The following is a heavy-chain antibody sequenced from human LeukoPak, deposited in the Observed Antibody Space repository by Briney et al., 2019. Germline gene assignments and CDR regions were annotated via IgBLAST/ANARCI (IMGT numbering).Heavy chain of an antibody. V-gene: IGHV3-9*01. Sequence: PGGSLRLSCAASGFTFDDYAMHWVRQAPGKGLEWVSGISRNSGSIGYADSVKGRFTISRDNAKNSLYLQMNSLRAEDTALYYXXXXXSGSYGHGNWYFDLWGRGTLVTVSS. CDR3: XXXXSGSYGHGNWYFDL. CDR2: ISRNSGSI. CDR1: GFTFDDYA. J-gene: IGHJ2*01. D-gene: IGHD1-26*01.